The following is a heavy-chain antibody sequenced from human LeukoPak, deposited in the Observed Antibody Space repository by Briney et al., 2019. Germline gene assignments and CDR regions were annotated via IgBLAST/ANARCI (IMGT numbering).Heavy chain of an antibody. D-gene: IGHD5-12*01. CDR2: IRFDGSNK. Sequence: GGSLRLSCAASGFTVSSNYMSWVRQAPGKGLEWVAFIRFDGSNKYYADSVKGRFTISRDNSKNTLYLQMKSLRAEDTAVYYCAKGGGYEAQYYYYYLDVWGKGTTVTISS. CDR3: AKGGGYEAQYYYYYLDV. J-gene: IGHJ6*03. V-gene: IGHV3-30*02. CDR1: GFTVSSNY.